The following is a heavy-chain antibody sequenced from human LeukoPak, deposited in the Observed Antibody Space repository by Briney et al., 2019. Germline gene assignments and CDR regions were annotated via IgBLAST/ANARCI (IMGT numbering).Heavy chain of an antibody. J-gene: IGHJ6*03. V-gene: IGHV4-39*07. D-gene: IGHD2-2*01. CDR2: IYYSGST. CDR3: ARAQLSYYYYMDV. CDR1: GGSISSSSYY. Sequence: PSETLSLTCTVSGGSISSSSYYWGWIRQPPGKGLEWIGSIYYSGSTNYNPSLKSRVTISVDTSKNQFSLKLSSVTAADTAVYYCARAQLSYYYYMDVWGRGTTVTVSS.